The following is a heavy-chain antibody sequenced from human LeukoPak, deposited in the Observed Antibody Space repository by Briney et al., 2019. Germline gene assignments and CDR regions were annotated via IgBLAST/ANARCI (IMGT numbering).Heavy chain of an antibody. V-gene: IGHV3-23*01. CDR2: ISGSGGKT. J-gene: IGHJ4*02. D-gene: IGHD4-17*01. Sequence: PGGSLRLSCSASGFAFSGFAMGWVRQAPGKGLEWVASISGSGGKTHYADSVEGRFTISRDNSKNTLYLQMNSQRAEDTALYYCARGRGGDYVPSRFDYWGQGTLVTVSS. CDR1: GFAFSGFA. CDR3: ARGRGGDYVPSRFDY.